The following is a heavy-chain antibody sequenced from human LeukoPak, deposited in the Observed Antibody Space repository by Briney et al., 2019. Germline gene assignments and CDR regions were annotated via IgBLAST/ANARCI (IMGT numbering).Heavy chain of an antibody. D-gene: IGHD6-19*01. CDR2: INPNSGGT. Sequence: ASVKDSCKASGYTYTSYGINGVRQAAGQGGEWMGCINPNSGGTNLVQRFRGRPTMTRDTPIRTAYMELSRLRSDDRAVFYCATSSGWKSNIDYGGQGTLVTVSS. V-gene: IGHV1-2*02. CDR3: ATSSGWKSNIDY. J-gene: IGHJ4*02. CDR1: GYTYTSYG.